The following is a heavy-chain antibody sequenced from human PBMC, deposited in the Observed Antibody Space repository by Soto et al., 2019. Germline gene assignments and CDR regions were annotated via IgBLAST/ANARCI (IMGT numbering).Heavy chain of an antibody. D-gene: IGHD6-19*01. V-gene: IGHV6-1*01. Sequence: SQTLSLTCAISGDSVSSNSAASNWVRQSPSRGLEWLGRTYYRSKWYNDYAVSVKSRITINPDTSKNQFSLQLNSVTPEDTAVYYCARDPFPVEWLGPFDYWGQGTLVTVSS. CDR2: TYYRSKWYN. J-gene: IGHJ4*02. CDR1: GDSVSSNSAA. CDR3: ARDPFPVEWLGPFDY.